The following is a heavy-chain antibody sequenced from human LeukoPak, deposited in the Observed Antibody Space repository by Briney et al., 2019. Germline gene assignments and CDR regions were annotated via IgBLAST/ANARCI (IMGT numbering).Heavy chain of an antibody. Sequence: PGGSLRLSCTASGFIFGDFAMNWVRQRPGKGLEWVSGISWNSGVTDYAVSLKGRFTISRDNAKNSLYLQMNSLRAEDTAVYYCARDRGRIINWYFDLWGRGTLVTVSS. CDR2: ISWNSGVT. D-gene: IGHD3-10*01. J-gene: IGHJ2*01. CDR3: ARDRGRIINWYFDL. V-gene: IGHV3-9*01. CDR1: GFIFGDFA.